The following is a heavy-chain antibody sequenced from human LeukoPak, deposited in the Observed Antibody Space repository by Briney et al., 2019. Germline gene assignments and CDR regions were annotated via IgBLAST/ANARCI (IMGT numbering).Heavy chain of an antibody. CDR3: ARDYYGMDV. CDR1: GFTFRSHS. V-gene: IGHV3-48*02. J-gene: IGHJ6*02. Sequence: GGSLRLSCAASGFTFRSHSMSWVRQGPGKGLECVSYISSTSGTIYYADSVKGRFTISRDNAKNSLYLQMNSLREEDTAVYYCARDYYGMDVWGQGTTVTVSS. CDR2: ISSTSGTI.